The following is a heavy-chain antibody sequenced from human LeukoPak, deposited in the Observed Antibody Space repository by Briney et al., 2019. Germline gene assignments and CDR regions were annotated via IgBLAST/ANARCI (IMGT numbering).Heavy chain of an antibody. V-gene: IGHV3-23*01. Sequence: QSGGSLRLSCAASGFTFSSYAMSWVRQAPGKGLEWVSAISGSGGSTYYADSVKGRFTISRDNSKNTLYLQMNSLRAEDTAVYYCAKDSVQGFYYYGMDVWGQGTTVTVSS. CDR1: GFTFSSYA. J-gene: IGHJ6*02. CDR2: ISGSGGST. CDR3: AKDSVQGFYYYGMDV. D-gene: IGHD6-6*01.